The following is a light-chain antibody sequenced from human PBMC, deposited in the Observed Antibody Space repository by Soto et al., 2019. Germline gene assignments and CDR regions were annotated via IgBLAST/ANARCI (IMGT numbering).Light chain of an antibody. CDR2: GAS. J-gene: IGKJ4*02. CDR1: QSVGSN. V-gene: IGKV3-15*01. Sequence: DIVMTQSPATLSVSPGERATLSCRASQSVGSNLAWYQQKPGQAPRLLIYGASTRATDIASRFSGRGSGTEFTLTVSSLQSEDSAVYYCQQYNNWPLTFGGGTKVDIK. CDR3: QQYNNWPLT.